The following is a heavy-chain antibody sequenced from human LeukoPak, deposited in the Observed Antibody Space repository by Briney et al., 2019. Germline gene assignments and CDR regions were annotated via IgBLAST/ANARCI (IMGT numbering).Heavy chain of an antibody. V-gene: IGHV3-53*01. CDR2: IYSGGRT. CDR3: ARFYGSGSYYTLGSQGYDY. CDR1: GFTFSRYS. Sequence: GGSLRLSCAASGFTFSRYSMNWDRQARGQGPEWSSVIYSGGRTYYTDSVKGRFTISRDNSKNTLYLQMNGLRAEDTAVYYCARFYGSGSYYTLGSQGYDYWGQGTLVTVSS. J-gene: IGHJ4*02. D-gene: IGHD3-10*01.